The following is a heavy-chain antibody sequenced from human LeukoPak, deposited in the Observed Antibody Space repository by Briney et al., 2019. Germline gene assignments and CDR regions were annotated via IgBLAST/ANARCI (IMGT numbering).Heavy chain of an antibody. CDR3: TRAEKAVTGTLDS. D-gene: IGHD6-19*01. V-gene: IGHV4-59*12. CDR1: GDSIRNYY. J-gene: IGHJ4*02. Sequence: SETLSLTCTVSGDSIRNYYWSWIRQSPRKELQWIGYMYNRGSTSCNPSLKSLFNRSTDTSNKQFALRHTCVPAPDTAVYYCTRAEKAVTGTLDSWGQGALITVSS. CDR2: MYNRGST.